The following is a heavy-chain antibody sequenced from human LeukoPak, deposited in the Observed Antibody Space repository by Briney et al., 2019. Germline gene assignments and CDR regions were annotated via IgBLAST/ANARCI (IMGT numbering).Heavy chain of an antibody. CDR1: GFTFSNYG. CDR2: IWYDGSNK. J-gene: IGHJ4*02. CDR3: ARDTTLGELNY. D-gene: IGHD3-10*01. Sequence: QPGGSLRLSCAASGFTFSNYGMHWVRQAPGKGLEWVAVIWYDGSNKYYADSVKGRFTISRDNSMNTLCLQMNSLRAEDTAVYYCARDTTLGELNYWGQGTLVTVSS. V-gene: IGHV3-33*01.